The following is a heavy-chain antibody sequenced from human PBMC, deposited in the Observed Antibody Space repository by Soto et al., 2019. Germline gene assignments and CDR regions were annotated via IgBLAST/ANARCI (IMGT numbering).Heavy chain of an antibody. CDR3: ARPPYPGCINAVCYPLDY. Sequence: QVQLVQSGAEVKKPGASVKISCKASGYTFTSYYMHWVRQAPGQGLEWMGIINPSGGSTNYAQKLQGRVAMTRDTSPSTVYMGRNSLRSEDTAVYYCARPPYPGCINAVCYPLDYWGQGTLVTVSS. V-gene: IGHV1-46*01. J-gene: IGHJ4*02. CDR1: GYTFTSYY. CDR2: INPSGGST. D-gene: IGHD2-8*01.